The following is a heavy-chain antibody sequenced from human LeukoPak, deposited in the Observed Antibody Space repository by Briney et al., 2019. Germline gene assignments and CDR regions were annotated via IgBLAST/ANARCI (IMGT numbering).Heavy chain of an antibody. V-gene: IGHV3-73*01. CDR1: GFTFSASA. Sequence: GGSLRLSCAASGFTFSASAMHWVRQASGKGLEWVGRIRSKANSYATAYAASVKGRFTISRDDTKNTAYLQMNSLKTEDTAVYYCTTTVTTGRFDYWGQGTLVTVSS. D-gene: IGHD4-11*01. CDR3: TTTVTTGRFDY. CDR2: IRSKANSYAT. J-gene: IGHJ4*02.